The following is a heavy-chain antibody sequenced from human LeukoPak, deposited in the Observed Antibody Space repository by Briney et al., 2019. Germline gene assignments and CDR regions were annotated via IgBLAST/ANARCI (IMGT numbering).Heavy chain of an antibody. V-gene: IGHV4-4*07. D-gene: IGHD6-19*01. J-gene: IGHJ4*02. CDR2: IYTSGST. CDR3: ARGGGTIAVAIDY. Sequence: SETLSLTCTVSGGSISSYYWSWIREPAGKGLEWIGRIYTSGSTNYNPSLTSRVTMSVDPSKNQFPLKLSSVTAADTAVYYCARGGGTIAVAIDYWGQGTLVTVSS. CDR1: GGSISSYY.